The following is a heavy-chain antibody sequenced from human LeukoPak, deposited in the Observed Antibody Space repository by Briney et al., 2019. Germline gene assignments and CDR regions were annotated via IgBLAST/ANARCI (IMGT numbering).Heavy chain of an antibody. J-gene: IGHJ4*02. CDR2: ITNSGSYM. V-gene: IGHV3-21*01. CDR3: ARTAGSGSYSPY. Sequence: GGSLRLSCAASGFTFSSYSMNWIRQAPGKGLEWVSSITNSGSYMSYADSVKGRFTISRDNAKNSLYLQMNSLKTEDTAVYYCARTAGSGSYSPYWGQGTLVTVSS. D-gene: IGHD3-10*01. CDR1: GFTFSSYS.